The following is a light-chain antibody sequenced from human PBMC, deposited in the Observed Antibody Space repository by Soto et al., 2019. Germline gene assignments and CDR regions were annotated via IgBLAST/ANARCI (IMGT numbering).Light chain of an antibody. CDR3: SSYISSSTFV. Sequence: QSVLTQPASVSGSPGQSITISCTGTSSDVGGYNYVSWSQQHPGKAPQLMIYEVSNRPSGVSNRFSGSKSGNTASLTISGLQAEDEADYYCSSYISSSTFVFGTGTKVTVL. J-gene: IGLJ1*01. V-gene: IGLV2-14*01. CDR1: SSDVGGYNY. CDR2: EVS.